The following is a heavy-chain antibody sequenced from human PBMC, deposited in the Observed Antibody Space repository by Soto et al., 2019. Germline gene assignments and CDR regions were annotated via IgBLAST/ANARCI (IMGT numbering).Heavy chain of an antibody. CDR2: ITSNSGKT. J-gene: IGHJ4*02. CDR1: GFIFNNYA. D-gene: IGHD2-15*01. Sequence: GGSLRLSCLTSGFIFNNYAMHWVRQAPGKGLEYVSAITSNSGKTYYADSVKGRFTISRDSSKNTLSLQMNSLTAEDTAVYFCAKRRGAGGHFDYWGQGALVTVSS. V-gene: IGHV3-64*04. CDR3: AKRRGAGGHFDY.